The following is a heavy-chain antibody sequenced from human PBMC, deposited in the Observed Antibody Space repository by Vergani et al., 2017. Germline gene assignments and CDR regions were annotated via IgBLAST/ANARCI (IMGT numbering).Heavy chain of an antibody. CDR2: INPSGGHT. CDR3: ARGDYGILTGYRY. V-gene: IGHV1-46*03. Sequence: QVQLVQSGAEVKKPGASVKVSCTASGYTFTSNYMNWVRQAPGQGLEWMGIINPSGGHTNYAQKFQGRVTMTRDTSTSTVYMELSSLRSEDTAIYYCARGDYGILTGYRYWGQGTLVTVSA. J-gene: IGHJ4*02. D-gene: IGHD3-9*01. CDR1: GYTFTSNY.